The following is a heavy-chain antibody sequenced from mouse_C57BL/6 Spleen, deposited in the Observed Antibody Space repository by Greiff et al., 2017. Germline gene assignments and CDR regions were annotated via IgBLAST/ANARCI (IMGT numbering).Heavy chain of an antibody. CDR3: ARSRLDYAMDY. CDR2: IHPNSGST. CDR1: CYTFTSYW. J-gene: IGHJ4*01. Sequence: QVQLQQPGAELVKPGASVQLSCKASCYTFTSYWMHWVKQRPGQGLEWIGMIHPNSGSTNYNEKFKSKATLTVDKSSSTAYMQLSSLTSEDSAVYYCARSRLDYAMDYWGQGTSVTVSS. V-gene: IGHV1-64*01. D-gene: IGHD1-2*01.